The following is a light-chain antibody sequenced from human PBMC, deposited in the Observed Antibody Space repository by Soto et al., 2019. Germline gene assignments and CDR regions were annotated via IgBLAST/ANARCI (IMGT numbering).Light chain of an antibody. V-gene: IGLV1-40*01. J-gene: IGLJ2*01. Sequence: QAVVTQPPSVSVAPGQRVTISCTGSSSNIGAGYDVHWYQQLPGRAPKLLIYGNSNRPSGFPGRFSGSKSGTSASLAITGLQADDEADYYCLSFGSSLSVGFCGGTNLTVL. CDR3: LSFGSSLSVG. CDR1: SSNIGAGYD. CDR2: GNS.